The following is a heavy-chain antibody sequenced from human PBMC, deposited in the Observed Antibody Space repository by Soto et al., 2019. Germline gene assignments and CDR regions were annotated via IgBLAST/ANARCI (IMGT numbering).Heavy chain of an antibody. CDR3: ARDLVIVGATNLLLTIDS. CDR1: GFTFSSYS. D-gene: IGHD1-26*01. J-gene: IGHJ4*02. Sequence: PGGSLRLSCAASGFTFSSYSMNWVRQAPGKGLEWVSYVSSSSSTIYYADSVKGRFTVSRDNAKSSLYLQMNSLRDDDTAVYYCARDLVIVGATNLLLTIDSWGQGTPVTVSS. V-gene: IGHV3-48*02. CDR2: VSSSSSTI.